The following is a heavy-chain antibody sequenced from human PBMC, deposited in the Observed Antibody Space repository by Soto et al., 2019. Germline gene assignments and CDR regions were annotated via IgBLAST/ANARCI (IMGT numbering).Heavy chain of an antibody. CDR3: ARARCSGTYNSGLDY. Sequence: PVKVSCKASGYSYTTYVMHRLLQAPEKRLEWMGWLNCGKGSTEYPQKFQARVTITRDTTASITYMELSSMRPHETTGYWGARARCSGTYNSGLDYWGQGTQVTVSS. V-gene: IGHV1-3*01. CDR1: GYSYTTYV. J-gene: IGHJ4*02. D-gene: IGHD1-26*01. CDR2: LNCGKGST.